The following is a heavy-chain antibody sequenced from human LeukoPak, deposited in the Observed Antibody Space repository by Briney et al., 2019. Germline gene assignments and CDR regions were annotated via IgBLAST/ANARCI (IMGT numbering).Heavy chain of an antibody. V-gene: IGHV3-23*01. Sequence: PGGSLRLSCAASGFTFSSYAMSWVRQAPGKGLEWVSAISGSGGSTYYADSVKGRFTISRNNSKNTLYLQMNSLRAEDTAVYYCAKSGVLLWFGELLYYFDYWGQGTLVTVSS. CDR1: GFTFSSYA. J-gene: IGHJ4*02. CDR3: AKSGVLLWFGELLYYFDY. CDR2: ISGSGGST. D-gene: IGHD3-10*01.